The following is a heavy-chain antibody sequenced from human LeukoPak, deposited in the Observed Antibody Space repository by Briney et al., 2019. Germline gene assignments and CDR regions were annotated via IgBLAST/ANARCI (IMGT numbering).Heavy chain of an antibody. CDR1: GFTVITND. CDR3: ARGVEPLAANTLAY. D-gene: IGHD1-14*01. Sequence: PGGSLRLSCAVSGFTVITNDMTWVRQAPGKGLEWVSVLYSDGNTKYADSVQGRFTISRDNSKNTLYLEMNSLSPDDTAAYYCARGVEPLAANTLAYWGQGTLVSVSS. V-gene: IGHV3-53*01. J-gene: IGHJ4*02. CDR2: LYSDGNT.